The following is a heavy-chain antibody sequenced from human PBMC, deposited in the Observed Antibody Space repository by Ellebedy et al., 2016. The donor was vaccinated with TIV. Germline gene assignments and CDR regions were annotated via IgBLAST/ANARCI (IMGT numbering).Heavy chain of an antibody. Sequence: GGSLRLSCAASGFTFDDYTMHWVRQAPGKGLEWVSLISWDGGSTYYADSVKGRFTISRDNAKNSLYLQMNSLRAEDTAVYYCARRKRFGEFLDYWGQGTLVTVSS. CDR1: GFTFDDYT. J-gene: IGHJ4*02. D-gene: IGHD3-10*01. CDR2: ISWDGGST. CDR3: ARRKRFGEFLDY. V-gene: IGHV3-43*01.